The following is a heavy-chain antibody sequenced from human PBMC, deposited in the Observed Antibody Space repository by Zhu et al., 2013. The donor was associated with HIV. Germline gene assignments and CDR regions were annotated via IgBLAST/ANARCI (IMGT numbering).Heavy chain of an antibody. J-gene: IGHJ5*02. CDR2: TNTDSGGT. CDR1: GYTFNAYY. V-gene: IGHV1-2*02. Sequence: QVQLVQSGAEVKKPGASVKVSCKTSGYTFNAYYIHWVRQGPGQALEWLGWTNTDSGGTTYAQKFRGRVTMTRDTSISTAYMELTSLRSDDTAVYYCAGAETPIDWVDPWGQGTLVTVSS. CDR3: AGAETPIDWVDP.